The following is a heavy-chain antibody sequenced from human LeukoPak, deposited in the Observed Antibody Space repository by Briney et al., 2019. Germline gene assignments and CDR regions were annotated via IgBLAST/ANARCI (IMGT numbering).Heavy chain of an antibody. D-gene: IGHD6-13*01. CDR1: GYTFTSYY. CDR3: ARVTGSSWYYSYYMDV. J-gene: IGHJ6*03. V-gene: IGHV1-46*01. Sequence: ASVKVSCKASGYTFTSYYMHWVRQAPGQGLEWMGIINPSGGSTSYAQKFQGRVTMTRDMSTSTVYMELSSLRSEDTAVYFCARVTGSSWYYSYYMDVWGKGTTVTVSS. CDR2: INPSGGST.